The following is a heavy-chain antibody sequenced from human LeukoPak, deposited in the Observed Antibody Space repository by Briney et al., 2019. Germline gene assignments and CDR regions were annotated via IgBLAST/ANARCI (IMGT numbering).Heavy chain of an antibody. V-gene: IGHV3-66*01. J-gene: IGHJ4*02. Sequence: GGSLGLSCAASGFTVSSNYMSWVRQAPGKGLEWVSVIYSGGSTYYADSVKGRFTISRDNSKNTLYLQMNSLRAEDTAVYYCARDRVTTGDDYWGQGTLVTVSS. CDR2: IYSGGST. CDR1: GFTVSSNY. D-gene: IGHD4-17*01. CDR3: ARDRVTTGDDY.